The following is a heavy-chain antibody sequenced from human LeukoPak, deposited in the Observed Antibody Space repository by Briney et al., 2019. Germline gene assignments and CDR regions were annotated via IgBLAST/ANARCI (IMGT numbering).Heavy chain of an antibody. V-gene: IGHV4-61*05. J-gene: IGHJ6*03. CDR2: IYYSGST. CDR1: GGSISSSSYY. CDR3: ARGSYYYYYYMDV. Sequence: NPSETLSLTCTVSGGSISSSSYYWGWIRQPPGKGLEWIGYIYYSGSTNYNPSLKSRVTISVDTSKNQFSLKLSSVAAADTAVYYCARGSYYYYYYMDVWGKGTTVTVSS.